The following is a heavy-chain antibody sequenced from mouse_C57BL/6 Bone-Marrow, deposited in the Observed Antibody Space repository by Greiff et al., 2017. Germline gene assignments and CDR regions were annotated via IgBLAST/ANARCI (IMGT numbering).Heavy chain of an antibody. CDR1: GYTFTSYG. D-gene: IGHD1-1*01. CDR3: ARGYYYGSPYWYFDV. J-gene: IGHJ1*03. V-gene: IGHV1-81*01. Sequence: QVQLQQSGAELARPGASVKLSCKASGYTFTSYGISWVKQRTGQGLEWIGEIYPRSGNTYYNEKFKGKATLTADKSSSTAYMELRSLTSEDSAVYFCARGYYYGSPYWYFDVWGTGTTVTVSP. CDR2: IYPRSGNT.